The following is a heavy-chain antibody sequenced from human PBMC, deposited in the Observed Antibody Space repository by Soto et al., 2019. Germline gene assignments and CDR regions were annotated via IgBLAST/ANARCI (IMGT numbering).Heavy chain of an antibody. CDR3: ARRGSSSWYGY. CDR1: GASTSSSSYY. Sequence: SETLSLTCSVSGASTSSSSYYWGWIRQPPGKGLEWIGNINYSGSTYYNPSLKSRVTISVDTTKNQFSLNLSSVTAADTAVYYCARRGSSSWYGYWGQGTLVTVS. CDR2: INYSGST. D-gene: IGHD6-13*01. V-gene: IGHV4-39*01. J-gene: IGHJ4*02.